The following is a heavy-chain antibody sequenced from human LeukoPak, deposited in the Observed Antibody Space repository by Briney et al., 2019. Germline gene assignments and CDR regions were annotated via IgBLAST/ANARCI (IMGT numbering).Heavy chain of an antibody. J-gene: IGHJ5*02. D-gene: IGHD1-7*01. CDR1: GFTFSSYE. CDR3: AKEFSWNYVFDP. V-gene: IGHV3-48*03. Sequence: GGSLRLSCAAFGFTFSSYEMNWVRQAPGKGLEWLSYISSSGTTIKYADSVKGRFTITRDNAKNSLYLQVNSLRAEDTAVYHCAKEFSWNYVFDPWGQGTLVTVSS. CDR2: ISSSGTTI.